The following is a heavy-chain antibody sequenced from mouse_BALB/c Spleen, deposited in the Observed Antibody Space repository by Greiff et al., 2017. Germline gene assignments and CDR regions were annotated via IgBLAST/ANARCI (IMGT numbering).Heavy chain of an antibody. D-gene: IGHD2-3*01. CDR3: ARSGDGYYSFAY. CDR2: INPSTGYT. V-gene: IGHV1-7*01. J-gene: IGHJ3*01. Sequence: VKLMESGAELAKPGASVKMSCKASGYTFTSYWMHWVKQRPGQGLEWIGYINPSTGYTEYNQKFKDKATLTADKSSSTAYMQLSSLTSEDSAVYYCARSGDGYYSFAYWGQGTLVTVSA. CDR1: GYTFTSYW.